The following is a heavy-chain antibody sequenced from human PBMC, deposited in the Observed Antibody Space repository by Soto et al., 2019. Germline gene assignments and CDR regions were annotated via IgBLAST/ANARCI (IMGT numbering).Heavy chain of an antibody. CDR1: GGSISSGGYS. V-gene: IGHV4-30-2*01. D-gene: IGHD5-12*01. CDR2: IYHSGST. Sequence: QLQLQESGSGLVKPSQTLSLTCAVSGGSISSGGYSWSWFRQPPGKGLEWIGYIYHSGSTHYNPSLKSRVTISVDRSKNQFSLKLSSVTAADTAVYYCAAGGGLPRYYWGQGTLVTVSS. CDR3: AAGGGLPRYY. J-gene: IGHJ4*02.